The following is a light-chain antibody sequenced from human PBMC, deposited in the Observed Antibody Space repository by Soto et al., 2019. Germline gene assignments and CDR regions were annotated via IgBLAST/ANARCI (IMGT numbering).Light chain of an antibody. V-gene: IGKV3-20*01. Sequence: EIVLTQSPGTLSLSPGERATLSCRASQSVSSSYLAWYQQKPGQAPRPLIYDASSRATGIPDRFSGSGSGTDFPLTISRLEPEDFAVYYCQQYGRSPRTFGQGTKVEIK. J-gene: IGKJ1*01. CDR1: QSVSSSY. CDR2: DAS. CDR3: QQYGRSPRT.